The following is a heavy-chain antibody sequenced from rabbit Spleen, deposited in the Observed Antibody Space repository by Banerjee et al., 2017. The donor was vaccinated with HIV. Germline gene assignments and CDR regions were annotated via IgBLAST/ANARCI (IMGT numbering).Heavy chain of an antibody. Sequence: QSLEESGGGLVQPEGSLTLTCTASAFSFSNSYYMCWVRQAPGKGLEWIACIYAGSSSSTYYASWAKGRFTISKTSSTTVTLQMTSLTAADTATYFCARDGGSYDYIDGYFNLWGPGTLVTVS. CDR1: AFSFSNSYY. D-gene: IGHD6-1*01. V-gene: IGHV1S40*01. CDR2: IYAGSSSST. CDR3: ARDGGSYDYIDGYFNL. J-gene: IGHJ4*01.